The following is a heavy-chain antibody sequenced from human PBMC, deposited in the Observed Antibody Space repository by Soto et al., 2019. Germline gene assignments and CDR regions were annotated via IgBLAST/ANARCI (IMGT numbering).Heavy chain of an antibody. CDR3: ARRGYSYGRQRSYFDN. CDR1: GGSISSSSYY. D-gene: IGHD5-18*01. CDR2: INHSGST. V-gene: IGHV4-39*02. J-gene: IGHJ4*02. Sequence: SETLSLTCTVSGGSISSSSYYWGWIRQPPGKGLEWIGNINHSGSTDYNPSLKSRLTMSVDMSKNHFSLNLSSVTAADTALYFCARRGYSYGRQRSYFDNWGQGTLVTVSS.